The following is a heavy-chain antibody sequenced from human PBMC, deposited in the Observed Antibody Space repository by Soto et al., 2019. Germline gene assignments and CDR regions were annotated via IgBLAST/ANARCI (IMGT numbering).Heavy chain of an antibody. D-gene: IGHD2-15*01. V-gene: IGHV3-30*18. CDR3: VKGSEVASQELDH. CDR1: GFTFSNFG. CDR2: ISSDASDK. J-gene: IGHJ4*02. Sequence: QVQLVESGGGVVQPGRSPRLSCAASGFTFSNFGMHWVRQAPGKGLEWVAAISSDASDKDYSHSVKDRFTISRDNSKNTLFLQMNSLRVEDTAVSYCVKGSEVASQELDHWGQGILVTVSS.